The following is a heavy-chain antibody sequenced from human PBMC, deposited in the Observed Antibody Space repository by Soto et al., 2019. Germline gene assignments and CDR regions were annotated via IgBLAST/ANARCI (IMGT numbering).Heavy chain of an antibody. Sequence: QVQLVQSGAEVKKPGASVKVSCKASGYTFTSYDINWVRQATGQGLEWMGWMNPNSGSTAYVQKFQGRVTMIRNTSISTAYMELSSLRSEATAVYYCARERGAFDIWGQGTMVTVSS. J-gene: IGHJ3*02. V-gene: IGHV1-8*01. CDR2: MNPNSGST. CDR1: GYTFTSYD. CDR3: ARERGAFDI.